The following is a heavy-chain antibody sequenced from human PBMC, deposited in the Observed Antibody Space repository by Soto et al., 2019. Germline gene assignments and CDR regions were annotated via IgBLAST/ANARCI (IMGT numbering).Heavy chain of an antibody. J-gene: IGHJ5*02. CDR2: ISAYNGNT. D-gene: IGHD2-15*01. V-gene: IGHV1-18*01. CDR1: GYTFTSYG. CDR3: ASVRAPIIVVVVAAMWFDP. Sequence: ASVNVSCKASGYTFTSYGISWVRQAPGQGLEWMGWISAYNGNTNYAQKLQGRVTMTTDTYTSTAYMELRSLRSDDTAVYYCASVRAPIIVVVVAAMWFDPWGHGTLVTVSS.